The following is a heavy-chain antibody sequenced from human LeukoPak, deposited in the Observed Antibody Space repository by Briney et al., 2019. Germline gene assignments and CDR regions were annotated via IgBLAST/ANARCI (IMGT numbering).Heavy chain of an antibody. CDR1: GGSTTGYF. D-gene: IGHD2-2*01. Sequence: SETLSLTCTVSGGSTTGYFWTWIRQPPGKGLEWIGYVYYSGRTSYNPSLKSRVTISVDTSKNQFSLKLSSVTAADTAVYYCARGINGGYCSSTSCSASDFDYWGQGTLVTVSS. J-gene: IGHJ4*02. CDR2: VYYSGRT. CDR3: ARGINGGYCSSTSCSASDFDY. V-gene: IGHV4-59*01.